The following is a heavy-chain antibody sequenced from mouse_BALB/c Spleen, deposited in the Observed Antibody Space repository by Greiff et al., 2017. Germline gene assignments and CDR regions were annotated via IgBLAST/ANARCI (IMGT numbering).Heavy chain of an antibody. J-gene: IGHJ3*01. D-gene: IGHD2-14*01. Sequence: VTLVESGPGLVQPSQSLSITCTVSGFSLTSYGVHWVRQSPGKGLEWLGVIWSGGSTDYNAAFISRLSISKDNSKSQVFFKMNSLQANDTAIYYCASYYRYLFAYWGQGTLVTVSA. CDR2: IWSGGST. CDR1: GFSLTSYG. V-gene: IGHV2-2*02. CDR3: ASYYRYLFAY.